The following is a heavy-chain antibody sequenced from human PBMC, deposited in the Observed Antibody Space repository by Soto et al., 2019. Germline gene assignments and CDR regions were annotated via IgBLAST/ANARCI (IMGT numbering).Heavy chain of an antibody. Sequence: PSETLSLTCTVSGGSISSSSYYWGWIRQPPGKGLEWIGSIYYSGSTYYNPSLKSRVTISVDTSKNQFSLKLSSVTAADTAVYYCARHASSGDIVLMVYALGYYFDYWGQGTLVTVSS. V-gene: IGHV4-39*01. J-gene: IGHJ4*02. CDR1: GGSISSSSYY. CDR3: ARHASSGDIVLMVYALGYYFDY. D-gene: IGHD2-8*01. CDR2: IYYSGST.